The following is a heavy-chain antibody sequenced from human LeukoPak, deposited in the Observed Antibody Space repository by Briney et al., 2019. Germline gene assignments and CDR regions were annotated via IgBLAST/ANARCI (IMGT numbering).Heavy chain of an antibody. J-gene: IGHJ4*02. CDR1: GGTFSSYA. D-gene: IGHD2-21*02. V-gene: IGHV1-69*01. CDR2: IIPIFGTA. CDR3: ARVARGDVATIDY. Sequence: GASVKVSCKASGGTFSSYAISWVRQAPGQGLEWMGGIIPIFGTANYAQKFQGRVTITADESTSTAYMELSSLRSEDTAVYYCARVARGDVATIDYWGQGTLVTVSS.